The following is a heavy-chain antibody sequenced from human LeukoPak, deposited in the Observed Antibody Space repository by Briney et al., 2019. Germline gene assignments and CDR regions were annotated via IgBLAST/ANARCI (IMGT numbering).Heavy chain of an antibody. CDR2: ISAYNGST. J-gene: IGHJ4*02. V-gene: IGHV1-18*01. CDR3: AREDSSGLGVLLGY. Sequence: ASVKVSCKASGYTFTSYGISWVRQAPGQGLEWMGWISAYNGSTNYAQKLQGRVTMTTDTSTSTAYMELRSLRSDDTAVYYCAREDSSGLGVLLGYWGQGTLVTVSS. D-gene: IGHD6-19*01. CDR1: GYTFTSYG.